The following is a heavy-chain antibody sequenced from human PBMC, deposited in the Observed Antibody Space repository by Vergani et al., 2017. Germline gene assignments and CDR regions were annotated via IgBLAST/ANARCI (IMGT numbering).Heavy chain of an antibody. V-gene: IGHV4-30-4*08. CDR1: GGSISSGDYY. Sequence: QVQLQESGPGLVKPSQTLSLTCTVSGGSISSGDYYWSWIRQPPGKGREWIGYIYYSGSTYYNPSLKSRVTISVDTSKNQFALKLSSVTAADTAVYYCARHLSDYDFWSGPLPNWFDPWGQGTLVTVSS. D-gene: IGHD3-3*01. J-gene: IGHJ5*02. CDR3: ARHLSDYDFWSGPLPNWFDP. CDR2: IYYSGST.